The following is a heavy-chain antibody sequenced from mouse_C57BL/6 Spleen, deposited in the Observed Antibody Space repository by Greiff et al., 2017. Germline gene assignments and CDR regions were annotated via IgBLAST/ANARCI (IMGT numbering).Heavy chain of an antibody. D-gene: IGHD4-1*01. CDR3: ARGNWDELGFAY. J-gene: IGHJ3*01. CDR2: IHPNSGST. CDR1: GYTFTSYW. V-gene: IGHV1-64*01. Sequence: QVQLQQPGAELVKPGASVKLSCKASGYTFTSYWMHWVKQRPGQGLEWIGMIHPNSGSTNYNEKFKSKATLTVDKSSSTAYMQLSSLTSEDSAVYYCARGNWDELGFAYWGQGTLVTVSA.